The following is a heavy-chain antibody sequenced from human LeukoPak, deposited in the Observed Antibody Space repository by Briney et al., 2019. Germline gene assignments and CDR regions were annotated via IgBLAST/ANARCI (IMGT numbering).Heavy chain of an antibody. CDR2: INDNGVTT. J-gene: IGHJ4*02. V-gene: IGHV3-23*01. Sequence: PGGSLRLSCAASGFTFTSYAMSWVRQVPGEGLEWVSDINDNGVTTFYADPVKGRFAIFRDNSKNRLYLQMNSLRTEDTAVYYCAKKLGSSPGDFFDYWGQGILVTVSS. D-gene: IGHD6-6*01. CDR3: AKKLGSSPGDFFDY. CDR1: GFTFTSYA.